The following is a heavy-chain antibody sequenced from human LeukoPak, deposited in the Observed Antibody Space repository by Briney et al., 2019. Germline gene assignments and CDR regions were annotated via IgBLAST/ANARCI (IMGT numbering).Heavy chain of an antibody. CDR3: ARQQVVTAPFDY. CDR1: GGSISSYY. D-gene: IGHD2-21*02. J-gene: IGHJ4*02. CDR2: IYYSGST. V-gene: IGHV4-59*08. Sequence: SETLSLTCTVSGGSISSYYWSWIRQPPGKGLEWIGYIYYSGSTNYNPSLKSRVTISVDTSKNQFSLKLSSVTAADTAVYYCARQQVVTAPFDYWGQGTLVTVSS.